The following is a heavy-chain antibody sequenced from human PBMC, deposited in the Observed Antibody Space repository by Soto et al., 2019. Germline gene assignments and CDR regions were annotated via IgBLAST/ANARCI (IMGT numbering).Heavy chain of an antibody. CDR3: AKADGEQWLIPHLDN. V-gene: IGHV3-23*01. Sequence: LRLSCEASGFNFKKFAMGWVRQAPGEGLEWVSGISCCGGSTSYADSVKGRFSLARDDSKNTLSLQLNSLRVEDTARYDCAKADGEQWLIPHLDNWGQGSLVTVSS. D-gene: IGHD6-19*01. CDR1: GFNFKKFA. CDR2: ISCCGGST. J-gene: IGHJ4*02.